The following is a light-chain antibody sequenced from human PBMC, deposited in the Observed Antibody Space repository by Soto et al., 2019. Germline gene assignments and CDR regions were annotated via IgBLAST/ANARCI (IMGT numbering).Light chain of an antibody. J-gene: IGKJ1*01. V-gene: IGKV2-28*01. CDR1: LHSDGNYF. CDR3: MQALRHPWT. Sequence: LHSDGNYFFACYLQSPEHPPLLLVYSGSSRAAGVPGRFSGSGSATVFPLIISIVEADDVGVYYCMQALRHPWTFGQGTKVDIK. CDR2: SGS.